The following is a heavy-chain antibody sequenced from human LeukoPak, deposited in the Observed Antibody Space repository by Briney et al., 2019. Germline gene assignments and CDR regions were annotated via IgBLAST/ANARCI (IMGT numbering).Heavy chain of an antibody. CDR2: ISGGGDST. V-gene: IGHV3-23*01. CDR1: GFTFNNHA. Sequence: PGGSLRLSCAASGFTFNNHAMSWVRQAPGKGLEWVSSISGGGDSTNYADSVKGRFTVSRDNSKNMVFLQMNDLRAEDTAVYFCAKSPVSSCRGSFCYPFDYWGQGNLVTVSS. D-gene: IGHD2-15*01. CDR3: AKSPVSSCRGSFCYPFDY. J-gene: IGHJ4*02.